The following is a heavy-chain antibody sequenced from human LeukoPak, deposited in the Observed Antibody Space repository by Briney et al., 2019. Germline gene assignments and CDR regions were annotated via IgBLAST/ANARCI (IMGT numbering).Heavy chain of an antibody. CDR1: GFTFSTFG. CDR3: TRVTPMYYYDSSGFDY. D-gene: IGHD3-22*01. V-gene: IGHV3-49*03. Sequence: GGSLRLSCAASGFTFSTFGMNWFRQAPGKGLEWVGFIRSKAYGGTTEYAASVKGRFTISRDDSKSIAYLQMNSLKTEDTAVYYCTRVTPMYYYDSSGFDYWGQGTLVTVSS. J-gene: IGHJ4*02. CDR2: IRSKAYGGTT.